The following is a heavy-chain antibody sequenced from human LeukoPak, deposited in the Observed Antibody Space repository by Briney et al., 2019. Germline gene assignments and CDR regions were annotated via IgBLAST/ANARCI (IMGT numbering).Heavy chain of an antibody. J-gene: IGHJ4*02. CDR1: GGSISSSSYY. V-gene: IGHV4-39*01. Sequence: PSETLSLTCTVSGGSISSSSYYWGWIRQPPGKGLEWIGSIYYSGRTYYNPSLKSRVTISVDTSKNQFSLKLSSVTAADTAVYYCARHQFGGDYWGQGTLVTVSS. D-gene: IGHD3-10*01. CDR2: IYYSGRT. CDR3: ARHQFGGDY.